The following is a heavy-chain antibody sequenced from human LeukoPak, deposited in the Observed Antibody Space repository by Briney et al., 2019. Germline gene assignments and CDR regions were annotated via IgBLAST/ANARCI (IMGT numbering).Heavy chain of an antibody. CDR3: SRGVINEGSYSGLGV. Sequence: PGGSLRLSCAASGFTFSDHYIDWVRQAPGKGLEWVGRSRNKANSYSTDYAASVKGRFTISRDDSKSSVHLQMNSLKTEDTAVYYCSRGVINEGSYSGLGVWGQGTTVTVSS. CDR2: SRNKANSYST. V-gene: IGHV3-72*01. D-gene: IGHD3-3*01. CDR1: GFTFSDHY. J-gene: IGHJ6*02.